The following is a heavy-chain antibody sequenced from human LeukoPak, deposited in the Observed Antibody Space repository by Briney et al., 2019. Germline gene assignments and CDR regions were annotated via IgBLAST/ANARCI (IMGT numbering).Heavy chain of an antibody. D-gene: IGHD1-7*01. CDR1: GGSFSGYY. Sequence: PSETLSLTCAVYGGSFSGYYWSWIRQPPGKGLEWIGGINHSGSTNYNPSLKSRVTTSVDTSKNQFSLKLSSVTAADTAVYYCASLNWNYAEYFQHWGQGTLVTVSS. V-gene: IGHV4-34*01. CDR2: INHSGST. J-gene: IGHJ1*01. CDR3: ASLNWNYAEYFQH.